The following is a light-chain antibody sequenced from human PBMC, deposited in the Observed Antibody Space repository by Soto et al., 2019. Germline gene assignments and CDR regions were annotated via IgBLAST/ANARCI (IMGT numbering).Light chain of an antibody. V-gene: IGLV2-14*01. CDR1: SSDVGAYNF. Sequence: QSVLTQPASVSGSPGQSITISCTGTSSDVGAYNFVSWYQHHPGKAHQLIIYDVNNRPSGVSDRFSGSKSGNTASLTISGLQAEDEADYYCSSYTTTATRLFGGGTKVTVL. CDR3: SSYTTTATRL. J-gene: IGLJ2*01. CDR2: DVN.